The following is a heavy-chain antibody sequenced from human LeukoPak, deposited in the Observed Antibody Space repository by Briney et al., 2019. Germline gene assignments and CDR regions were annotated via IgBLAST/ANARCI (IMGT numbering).Heavy chain of an antibody. CDR3: ARGVYSSSQYYFDY. CDR1: GGSISSYY. Sequence: SETLSLTCTVSGGSISSYYWSWIRQPAGKGLEWIGRIYTSGSTNYNPSLKSQVTMSVDTSKNQFSLKLSSVTAADTAVYYCARGVYSSSQYYFDYWGQGTLVTVSS. CDR2: IYTSGST. J-gene: IGHJ4*02. V-gene: IGHV4-4*07. D-gene: IGHD6-6*01.